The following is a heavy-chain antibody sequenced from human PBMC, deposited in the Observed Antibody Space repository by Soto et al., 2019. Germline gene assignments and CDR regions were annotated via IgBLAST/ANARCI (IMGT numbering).Heavy chain of an antibody. CDR1: GDSVSGGDSY. D-gene: IGHD3-10*01. V-gene: IGHV4-30-4*01. J-gene: IGHJ4*02. CDR2: TSFSGYT. CDR3: VRGGNPYHYATSWPCTFDK. Sequence: QVQLQESGPGLVKPSQTLSLTCTVSGDSVSGGDSYWSWIRQPPGKALEWIGYTSFSGYTSYTPSLKSRVPISVDMSKSQFSLRLTSVTAADTAIYYCVRGGNPYHYATSWPCTFDKWGQGTLVSVSS.